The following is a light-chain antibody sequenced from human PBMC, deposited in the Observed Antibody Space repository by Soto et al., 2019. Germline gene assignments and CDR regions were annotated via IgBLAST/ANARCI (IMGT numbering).Light chain of an antibody. CDR1: QGISSY. V-gene: IGKV1-9*01. CDR2: AAS. CDR3: QQLNSYPLT. J-gene: IGKJ4*01. Sequence: DIQLTQSPSFLSASVGDRVTITCRASQGISSYLAWYQQKPGKAPKLLIYAASTLQSGVPSRFSGSGSWTEFTLTISSLQPEDFATYYCQQLNSYPLTFGGGTKVEIK.